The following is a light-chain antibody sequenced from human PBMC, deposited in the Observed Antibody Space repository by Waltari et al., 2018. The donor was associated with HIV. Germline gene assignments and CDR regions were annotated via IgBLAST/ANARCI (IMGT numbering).Light chain of an antibody. V-gene: IGLV1-51*01. J-gene: IGLJ3*02. Sequence: QKVTISCSGSSSNIGNNYVSWYQQLPGTAPKLLIYDNNKRPSGIPDRFSGSKSGTSATLGITGLQTGDEADYYCGTWDSSLSAGVFGGGTKLTVL. CDR2: DNN. CDR3: GTWDSSLSAGV. CDR1: SSNIGNNY.